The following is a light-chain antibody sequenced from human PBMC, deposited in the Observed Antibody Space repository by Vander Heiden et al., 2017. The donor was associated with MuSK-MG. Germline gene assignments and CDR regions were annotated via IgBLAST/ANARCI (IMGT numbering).Light chain of an antibody. CDR1: SSNIGAGYD. Sequence: QSVLTQPPPVSVAPGPRVTISCTGSSSNIGAGYDVHWYQHLPGTAPKLLIYVNTNRPSGVPDRFSGSKSGTSASLAITGLQADDEADYYCQSYDDSLSGVVFGGGTKLTVL. CDR3: QSYDDSLSGVV. J-gene: IGLJ3*02. V-gene: IGLV1-40*01. CDR2: VNT.